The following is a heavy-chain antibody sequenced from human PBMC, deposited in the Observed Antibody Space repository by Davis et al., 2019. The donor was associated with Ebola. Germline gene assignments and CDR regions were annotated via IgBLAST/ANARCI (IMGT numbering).Heavy chain of an antibody. D-gene: IGHD1/OR15-1a*01. CDR3: GGNNRYYYYGMDV. V-gene: IGHV3-13*05. CDR2: IGAAGDP. Sequence: GGSLRLSCAASGFTFSRFDMHWIRQGTGKGLEWVSAIGAAGDPNYADSVKGRFTISRDNSKNTLYLQMNSLRAEDTAVYYCGGNNRYYYYGMDVWGKGTTVTVSS. J-gene: IGHJ6*04. CDR1: GFTFSRFD.